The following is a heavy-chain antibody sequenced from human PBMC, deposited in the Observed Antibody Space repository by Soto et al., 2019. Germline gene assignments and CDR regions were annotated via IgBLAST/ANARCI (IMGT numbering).Heavy chain of an antibody. CDR1: EITLNIYW. CDR3: TNDTFGAWDS. V-gene: IGHV3-74*01. Sequence: PWWSLSLSCTASEITLNIYWMHWIRQAPGKGLVWVSRMNPESTTLPYPDCVTGRFTISRDSAKSTRYLQMNALSAEDTALQYVTNDTFGAWDSWGQGTLVTVSS. D-gene: IGHD3-22*01. J-gene: IGHJ4*02. CDR2: MNPESTTL.